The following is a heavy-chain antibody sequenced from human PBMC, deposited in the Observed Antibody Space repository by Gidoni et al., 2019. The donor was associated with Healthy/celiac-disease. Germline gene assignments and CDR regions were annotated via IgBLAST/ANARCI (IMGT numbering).Heavy chain of an antibody. CDR1: GFTFSSHA. J-gene: IGHJ4*02. D-gene: IGHD3-22*01. Sequence: QVQLVESGGGVVQPGRSMRLSCAASGFTFSSHAMPWVRQAPGKGLVWVAVIAYDGSNKYYADSVKGRFTISRDNSKNTLYLQMNSLRAEDTAVYYCARGSYYDSSGYEIALGYWGQGTLVTVSS. V-gene: IGHV3-30-3*01. CDR3: ARGSYYDSSGYEIALGY. CDR2: IAYDGSNK.